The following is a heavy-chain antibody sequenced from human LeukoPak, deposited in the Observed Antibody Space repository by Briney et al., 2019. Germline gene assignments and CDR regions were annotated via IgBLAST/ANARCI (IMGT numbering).Heavy chain of an antibody. CDR2: INHSGGT. J-gene: IGHJ5*02. Sequence: SETLSLTCAVYGGSFSGYYWSWIRQPPGKGLEWIGEINHSGGTNYNPSLKSRVTISVETSKHQFSLQLSSVTAADTAVYYCARGPMVRGVMDSNWFDPWGQGTLVTVSS. V-gene: IGHV4-34*01. D-gene: IGHD3-10*01. CDR1: GGSFSGYY. CDR3: ARGPMVRGVMDSNWFDP.